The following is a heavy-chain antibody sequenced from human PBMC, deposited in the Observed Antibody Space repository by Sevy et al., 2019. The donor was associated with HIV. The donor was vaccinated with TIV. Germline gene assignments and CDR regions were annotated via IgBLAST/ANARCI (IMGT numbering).Heavy chain of an antibody. Sequence: ASVKVSCKASGGTLTNYAISWVRQAPGQGLEWMGEIVPVFGTSHHARSFQGRVTITADESTSTAYMELRSLRSEDMAVYYCTSGADCSNGVCYPRGFDPWGQGTLVTVSS. J-gene: IGHJ5*02. V-gene: IGHV1-69*13. D-gene: IGHD2-8*01. CDR3: TSGADCSNGVCYPRGFDP. CDR1: GGTLTNYA. CDR2: IVPVFGTS.